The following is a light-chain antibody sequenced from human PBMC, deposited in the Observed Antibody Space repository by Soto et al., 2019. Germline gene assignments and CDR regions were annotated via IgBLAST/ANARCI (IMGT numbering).Light chain of an antibody. V-gene: IGKV2-24*01. Sequence: DIVVTQTPLSSPVALGQAASISCRSSQSLVHKDGNTYLSWFHQRPGQPPRLLIYKVSVRFSGVPDRFRCSGAGTDFTLTISRVETEDVGGYYCMQATQTPWTFGQGTKVDIK. CDR1: QSLVHKDGNTY. CDR2: KVS. CDR3: MQATQTPWT. J-gene: IGKJ1*01.